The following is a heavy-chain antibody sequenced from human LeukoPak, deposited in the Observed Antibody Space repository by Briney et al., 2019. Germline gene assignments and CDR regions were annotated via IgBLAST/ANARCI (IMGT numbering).Heavy chain of an antibody. V-gene: IGHV3-33*01. CDR3: AGRHCSGGGCYFAGADPFDY. Sequence: GGSLRLSCAASGFTFSSYGMHWVRQAPGKGLEWVAVIWYDGSIKYYADSVKGRFTISRDTSKNTLYLQMNSLRAEDTAVYFCAGRHCSGGGCYFAGADPFDYWGQGTLVTVSS. CDR1: GFTFSSYG. D-gene: IGHD2-15*01. J-gene: IGHJ4*02. CDR2: IWYDGSIK.